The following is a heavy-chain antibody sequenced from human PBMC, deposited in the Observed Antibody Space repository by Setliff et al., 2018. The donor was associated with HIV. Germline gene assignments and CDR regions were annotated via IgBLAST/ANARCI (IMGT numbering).Heavy chain of an antibody. D-gene: IGHD6-19*01. Sequence: ASVKVSCKASGYTFTNYGISWVRQAPGQGLEWMGWISAYNGNTNYAQKFQGRVTMTTDTSTRTAYMELRSLRSDDTAVYYCARVQTMAVAGTQYYYMDVWGKGTTVTVSS. CDR1: GYTFTNYG. CDR2: ISAYNGNT. V-gene: IGHV1-18*01. J-gene: IGHJ6*03. CDR3: ARVQTMAVAGTQYYYMDV.